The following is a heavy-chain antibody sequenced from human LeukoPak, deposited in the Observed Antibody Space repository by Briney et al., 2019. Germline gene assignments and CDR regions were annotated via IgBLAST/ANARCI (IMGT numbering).Heavy chain of an antibody. CDR1: GFAFSSNW. V-gene: IGHV3-30*18. D-gene: IGHD3-22*01. Sequence: GGSLRLSCAASGFAFSSNWMHWVRQAPGKGLEWVAVISYDGSNKYYADSVKGRFTISRDNSKNTLYLQMNSLRAEDTAVYYCAKSTAYYYDSSGLNYWGQGTLVTVSS. CDR2: ISYDGSNK. CDR3: AKSTAYYYDSSGLNY. J-gene: IGHJ4*02.